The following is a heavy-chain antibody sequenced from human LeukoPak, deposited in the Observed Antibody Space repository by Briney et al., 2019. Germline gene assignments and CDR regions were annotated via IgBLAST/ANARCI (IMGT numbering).Heavy chain of an antibody. CDR2: IYSGGST. CDR1: GFTVSSNY. Sequence: GGSLRLSCAASGFTVSSNYMSWVRQAPGKGLEWVSVIYSGGSTYYADSVKGRFTISRDNSKNTLYLQMDSLRAEDTAVYYCAREGDYYERGFDYWGQGTLVTVSS. V-gene: IGHV3-53*01. D-gene: IGHD3-22*01. J-gene: IGHJ4*02. CDR3: AREGDYYERGFDY.